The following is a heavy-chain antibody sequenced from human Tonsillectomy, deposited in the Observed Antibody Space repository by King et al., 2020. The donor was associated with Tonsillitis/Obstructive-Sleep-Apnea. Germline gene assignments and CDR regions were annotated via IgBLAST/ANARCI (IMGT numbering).Heavy chain of an antibody. CDR2: IYHSGSP. CDR3: ARGDQSLYYFDY. CDR1: GGSISSSNW. Sequence: VQLQESGPGLVKPSGTLSLTCAVSGGSISSSNWWSWVRQPPGKGLEWIGEIYHSGSPNFNPSIKSRVTISVDKSKNQCSLRLSSVTAADTAVYYCARGDQSLYYFDYWGQGTLVTVSS. J-gene: IGHJ4*02. V-gene: IGHV4-4*02.